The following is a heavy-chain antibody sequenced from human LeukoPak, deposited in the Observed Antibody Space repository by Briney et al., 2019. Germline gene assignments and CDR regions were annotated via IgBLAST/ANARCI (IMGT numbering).Heavy chain of an antibody. CDR1: GITFSSSW. V-gene: IGHV3-74*03. CDR2: ANGDGSEI. J-gene: IGHJ4*02. D-gene: IGHD2-2*01. Sequence: GGSLRLSCAASGITFSSSWMHWVRQGPGKGLVWVSHANGDGSEIKYADSVKGRFTISRDNAKNTVYLQMNSLRAEDTAVYYCARDRGHAYFFDYWGQGVQVTVSS. CDR3: ARDRGHAYFFDY.